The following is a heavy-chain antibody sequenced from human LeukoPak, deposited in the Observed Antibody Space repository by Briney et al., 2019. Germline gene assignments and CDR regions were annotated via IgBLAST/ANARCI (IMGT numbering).Heavy chain of an antibody. D-gene: IGHD2-15*01. V-gene: IGHV3-48*04. CDR3: TRGTGGSA. Sequence: GGSLRLSCAASGFTFSSYNMNWVRQAPGKGLEWVSYISGGDTTIYYADSVRGRFTISRDNAKNSLYLQMNSLRAEDTALYYCTRGTGGSAWGQGTLVTVSS. CDR1: GFTFSSYN. CDR2: ISGGDTTI. J-gene: IGHJ5*02.